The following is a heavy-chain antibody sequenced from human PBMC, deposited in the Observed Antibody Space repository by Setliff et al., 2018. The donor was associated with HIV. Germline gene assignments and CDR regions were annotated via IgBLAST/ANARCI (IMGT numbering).Heavy chain of an antibody. D-gene: IGHD4-4*01. Sequence: SETLSLTCAVSGYSISTNEWWGWIRQPPGKGLAWIGYISNSGKIYYDPSLNSRVTLSADTSKNQLSLKLTSVTAEDTGVYYCARTVPHSAAQDAFDIWGQGTVVTVSS. CDR3: ARTVPHSAAQDAFDI. CDR1: GYSISTNEW. J-gene: IGHJ3*02. V-gene: IGHV4-28*05. CDR2: ISNSGKI.